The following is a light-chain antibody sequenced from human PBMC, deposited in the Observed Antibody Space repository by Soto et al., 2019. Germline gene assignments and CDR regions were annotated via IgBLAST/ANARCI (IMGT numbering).Light chain of an antibody. CDR3: QQSYSTPRIT. Sequence: DIQMTQSPSSLSASVEDRVIITCRASQSISNHLNWYQQKPGKAPKLLIFAASSLQSGVPSRFSGSRSGTDFTLTISSLQPEDFATYYCQQSYSTPRITFGQGTRLEIK. V-gene: IGKV1-39*01. CDR1: QSISNH. J-gene: IGKJ5*01. CDR2: AAS.